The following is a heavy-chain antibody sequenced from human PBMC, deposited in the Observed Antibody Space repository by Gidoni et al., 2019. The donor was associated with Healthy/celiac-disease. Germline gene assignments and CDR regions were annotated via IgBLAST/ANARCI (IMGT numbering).Heavy chain of an antibody. Sequence: EVQLVESGGGLVQPGRSLRLSCAASGFTFDDYAMHWVRQAPGKGLEWVSGSSWNSGSIGYADSVKGRFTISRDNAKNSRYLQMNSLRAEDTALYYCAKDMRSSSSLAFDIWGQGTMVTVSP. CDR2: SSWNSGSI. CDR1: GFTFDDYA. CDR3: AKDMRSSSSLAFDI. V-gene: IGHV3-9*01. J-gene: IGHJ3*02. D-gene: IGHD6-6*01.